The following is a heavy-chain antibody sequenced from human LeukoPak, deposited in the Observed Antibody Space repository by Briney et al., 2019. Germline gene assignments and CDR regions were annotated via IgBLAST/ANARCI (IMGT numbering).Heavy chain of an antibody. Sequence: GRSLRLSCAASGFTFHDYAMHWVRQAPGKGLEWVSGLSWNAANIGYAESVRGRFTISGDNAGNSLYLQMNSLRPEDTALYYCAKALGSTVTTRTYFDYWGQGTLVTVSS. J-gene: IGHJ4*02. V-gene: IGHV3-9*01. D-gene: IGHD4-17*01. CDR1: GFTFHDYA. CDR3: AKALGSTVTTRTYFDY. CDR2: LSWNAANI.